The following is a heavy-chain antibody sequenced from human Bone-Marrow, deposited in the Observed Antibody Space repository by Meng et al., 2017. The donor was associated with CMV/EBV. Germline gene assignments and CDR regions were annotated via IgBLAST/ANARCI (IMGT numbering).Heavy chain of an antibody. D-gene: IGHD6-19*01. CDR2: IYYSGST. CDR3: AVEAGDPSTPDTAENFQH. V-gene: IGHV4-59*01. J-gene: IGHJ1*01. CDR1: GGSISSYY. Sequence: GSLRLSCTVSGGSISSYYWSWIRQPPGKGLEWIGYIYYSGSTNYNPSLKSRVTISVDTSKNQFSLKLSSVTAADTAVYYCAVEAGDPSTPDTAENFQHWGQGTLVTVSS.